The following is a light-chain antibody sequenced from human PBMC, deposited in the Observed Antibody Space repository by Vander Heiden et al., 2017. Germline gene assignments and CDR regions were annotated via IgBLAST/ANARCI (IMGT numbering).Light chain of an antibody. CDR2: AAS. Sequence: EIVLTQSPGTLSLSPGERATLSCRASQSVSSTYLAWYQQKPGQAPRLLITAASSRATGVPDRFRGSGSGTDFTLTISRLEPEDFAVYYWQQYCSPQTFGQGTKVEIK. CDR1: QSVSSTY. CDR3: QQYCSPQT. J-gene: IGKJ1*01. V-gene: IGKV3-20*01.